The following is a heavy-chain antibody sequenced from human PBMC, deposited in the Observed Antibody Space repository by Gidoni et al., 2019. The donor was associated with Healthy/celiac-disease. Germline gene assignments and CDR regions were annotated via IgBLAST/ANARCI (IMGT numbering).Heavy chain of an antibody. V-gene: IGHV4-59*08. CDR1: GGYITTSY. D-gene: IGHD6-13*01. J-gene: IGHJ4*02. Sequence: QVQLQESGPGLVKPSETLSLTCTVSGGYITTSYWRWFRQPPGKGLEWIGYIYYSGSTNYNPSIKSGVTISVDTSKNQFSLKLSSVTAADTAVYYCARVYSRLSPPDYWGQGTPVTVSS. CDR3: ARVYSRLSPPDY. CDR2: IYYSGST.